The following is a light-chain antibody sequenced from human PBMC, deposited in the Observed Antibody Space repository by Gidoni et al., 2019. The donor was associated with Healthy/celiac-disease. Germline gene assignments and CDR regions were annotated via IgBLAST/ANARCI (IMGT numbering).Light chain of an antibody. Sequence: EILMTQSPATLSVSPGERATLSCRASQSVSSNLAWYQQKPGQAPRLLIYGASTRATGIPARFSGSGSGTEFTLTISSLQSEDFAVYYCQQYNNWPPKYTFAQXTKLEIK. CDR1: QSVSSN. J-gene: IGKJ2*01. CDR2: GAS. CDR3: QQYNNWPPKYT. V-gene: IGKV3-15*01.